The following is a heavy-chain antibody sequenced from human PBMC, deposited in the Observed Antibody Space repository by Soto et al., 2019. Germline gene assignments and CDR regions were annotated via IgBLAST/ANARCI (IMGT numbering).Heavy chain of an antibody. CDR1: GFNFNIAW. Sequence: EVQLMESGGGLLKPGESLRLSCAASGFNFNIAWLNWVRQAPGKGLEWVGRIRTNTEGGTTDYAAPVKGRFTISRDDSKNSLYLQMNSLKTEDTAVYFCTTDITVASPYGGRWGQGTLVTVSS. D-gene: IGHD1-20*01. CDR2: IRTNTEGGTT. J-gene: IGHJ4*02. V-gene: IGHV3-15*07. CDR3: TTDITVASPYGGR.